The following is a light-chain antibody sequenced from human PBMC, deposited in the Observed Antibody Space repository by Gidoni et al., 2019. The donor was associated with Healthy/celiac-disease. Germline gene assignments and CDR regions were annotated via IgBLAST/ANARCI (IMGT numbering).Light chain of an antibody. CDR2: AAS. J-gene: IGKJ4*01. CDR3: QQSYSTPLT. Sequence: DIQMTQSPSSLSASVGDRVTITCRASQSISSYLNWYQQKPGKAPKLLISAASSLQSGVPSRFSGSGSGTDCTLTISSLQPEDFATYYGQQSYSTPLTFGGGTKVEIK. CDR1: QSISSY. V-gene: IGKV1-39*01.